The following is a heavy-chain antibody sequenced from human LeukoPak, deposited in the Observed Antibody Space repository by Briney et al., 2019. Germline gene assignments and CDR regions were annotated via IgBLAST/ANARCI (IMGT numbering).Heavy chain of an antibody. Sequence: GASVKVSCKATGGTFSSYAISWVRQAPGQGLEWMGGIIPIFGTANYAQKFQGRVTITADESTSTAYMELSSLRSEDTAVYYCARGKGLGGAFDYWGQGTLVTVSS. V-gene: IGHV1-69*13. D-gene: IGHD1-26*01. CDR2: IIPIFGTA. J-gene: IGHJ4*02. CDR3: ARGKGLGGAFDY. CDR1: GGTFSSYA.